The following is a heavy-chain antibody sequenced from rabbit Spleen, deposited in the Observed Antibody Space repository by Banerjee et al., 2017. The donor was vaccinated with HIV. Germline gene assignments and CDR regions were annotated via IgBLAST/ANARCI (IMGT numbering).Heavy chain of an antibody. Sequence: QSLEESGGGLVKPGASLTLTCKASGIDFSSSYYMCWVRQAPGKGLELIGCIDTSNGDTDYASWPKGRFTISKTSSTTVTLQMTSLTAADTATYFCARNYVNAFDPWGQGTLVTVS. V-gene: IGHV1S40*01. CDR2: IDTSNGDT. CDR3: ARNYVNAFDP. D-gene: IGHD1-1*01. CDR1: GIDFSSSYY. J-gene: IGHJ2*01.